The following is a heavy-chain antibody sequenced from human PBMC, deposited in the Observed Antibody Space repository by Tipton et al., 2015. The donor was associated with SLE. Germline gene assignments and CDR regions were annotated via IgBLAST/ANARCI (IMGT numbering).Heavy chain of an antibody. CDR1: GGTFSGNY. CDR2: INHSGDT. CDR3: ASLDGHDAFDI. V-gene: IGHV4-34*01. J-gene: IGHJ3*02. Sequence: TLSLTCAVSGGTFSGNYWTWIRQPPGKGLDWIGEINHSGDTNYSPSLESRVTISLDMSRRQFSLKLTSVTAADTAVYYCASLDGHDAFDIWGLGTMVTVSS. D-gene: IGHD5-24*01.